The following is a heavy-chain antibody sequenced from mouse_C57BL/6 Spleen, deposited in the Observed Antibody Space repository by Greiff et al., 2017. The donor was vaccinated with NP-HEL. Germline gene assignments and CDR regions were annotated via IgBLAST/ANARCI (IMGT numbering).Heavy chain of an antibody. CDR3: ARENTTVVAGDY. CDR2: IHPNSGST. V-gene: IGHV1-64*01. CDR1: GYTFTSYW. J-gene: IGHJ2*01. D-gene: IGHD1-1*01. Sequence: QVQLKQPGAELVKPGASVKLSCKASGYTFTSYWMHWVKQRPGQGLEWIGMIHPNSGSTNYNEKFKSKATLTVDKSSSTAYLQLSSLTSEDSAVYYCARENTTVVAGDYWGQGTTLTVSS.